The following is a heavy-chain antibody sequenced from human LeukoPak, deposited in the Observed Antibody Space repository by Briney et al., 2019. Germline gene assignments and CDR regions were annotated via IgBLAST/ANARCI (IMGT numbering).Heavy chain of an antibody. CDR2: IYYSGST. Sequence: SETLSLTCTVSGGSISSYYWSWIRQPPGKGLEWLGYIYYSGSTNYNPSLKSRVTISVDTSKNQFSLKLSSVTAADTAVYYCARSIAAAGISGNWFDPWGQGTLVTVSS. D-gene: IGHD6-13*01. J-gene: IGHJ5*02. CDR3: ARSIAAAGISGNWFDP. V-gene: IGHV4-59*01. CDR1: GGSISSYY.